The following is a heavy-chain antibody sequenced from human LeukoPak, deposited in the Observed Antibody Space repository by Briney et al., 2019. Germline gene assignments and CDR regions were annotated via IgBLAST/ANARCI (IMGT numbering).Heavy chain of an antibody. V-gene: IGHV4-34*01. J-gene: IGHJ4*02. CDR3: ARSYCGGDCYSDY. Sequence: SETLSLTCSVYGGSFSGYYWSWIRQPPGKGLEWIGSSYHSGSTYYNPSLKSRVTISVDTSKNQFSLKLSSVTAADTAVYYCARSYCGGDCYSDYWGQGTLVTVSS. CDR1: GGSFSGYY. CDR2: SYHSGST. D-gene: IGHD2-21*02.